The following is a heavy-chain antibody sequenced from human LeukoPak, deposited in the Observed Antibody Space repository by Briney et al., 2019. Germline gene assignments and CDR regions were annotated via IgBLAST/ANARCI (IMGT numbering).Heavy chain of an antibody. D-gene: IGHD4/OR15-4a*01. CDR2: INSDGSST. CDR1: GFTFSSYW. Sequence: GGSLRLSCAASGFTFSSYWMHWVRQAPGKGLVWVSRINSDGSSTSYADSVKGRFTISRDNAKNTLYLQMNSLRAEDTAVYYCARDRSDRRRTPNIDYWGQGTLVTVPS. V-gene: IGHV3-74*01. CDR3: ARDRSDRRRTPNIDY. J-gene: IGHJ4*02.